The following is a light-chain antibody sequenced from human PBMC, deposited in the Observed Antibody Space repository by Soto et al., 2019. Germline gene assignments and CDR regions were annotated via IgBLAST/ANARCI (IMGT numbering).Light chain of an antibody. V-gene: IGLV2-14*01. CDR1: SSDVGGYNF. J-gene: IGLJ1*01. CDR2: EVN. Sequence: QPVLTQPASVSGSPGQSITISCTGTSSDVGGYNFVSWYQHHPGKAPKLMIYEVNNRPSGVSNRFSGSKSGNTASLTIPGLQVEDEADYYCSSYTSSSTYVFGTGTKVTVL. CDR3: SSYTSSSTYV.